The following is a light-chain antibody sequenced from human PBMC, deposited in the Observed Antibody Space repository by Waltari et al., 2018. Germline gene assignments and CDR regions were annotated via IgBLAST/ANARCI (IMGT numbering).Light chain of an antibody. J-gene: IGLJ2*01. V-gene: IGLV2-14*03. CDR3: SSQTLDGLVL. CDR2: DVT. Sequence: QSALTQPASVSGSPGQSITISCSGVGSAVGASDSVSWHQHHPGKAPQVIIYDVTNRPSGVSDRFSASKSANTASLTISRLQPEGEADYYCSSQTLDGLVLFGGGTRLTVL. CDR1: GSAVGASDS.